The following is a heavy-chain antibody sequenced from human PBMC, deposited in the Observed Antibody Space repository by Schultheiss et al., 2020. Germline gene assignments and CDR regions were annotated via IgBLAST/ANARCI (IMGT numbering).Heavy chain of an antibody. V-gene: IGHV3-11*06. CDR3: ARGQLLDGDDYYYDMDV. Sequence: GESLKISCAASGFTFSDYYMSWIRQAPGKGLEWVSSISSSSSYIYYADSVKGRFTISRDNSKNTLYLQVNSLRAEDTAVYYCARGQLLDGDDYYYDMDVWGQGTTVTVSS. CDR2: ISSSSSYI. D-gene: IGHD3-3*01. J-gene: IGHJ6*02. CDR1: GFTFSDYY.